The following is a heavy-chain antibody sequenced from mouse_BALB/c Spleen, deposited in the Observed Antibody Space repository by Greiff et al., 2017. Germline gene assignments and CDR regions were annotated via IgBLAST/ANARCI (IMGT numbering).Heavy chain of an antibody. CDR1: GFTFSSYA. V-gene: IGHV5-6-5*01. CDR2: ISSGGST. J-gene: IGHJ3*01. Sequence: VQLVESGGGLVKPGGSLNLSCAASGFTFSSYAMSWVRQTPEKRLEWVASISSGGSTYYPDSVKGRFTISRDNARNILYLQMSSLRSEDTAMYYCARGDYDEGDWFAYWGQGTLVTVSA. CDR3: ARGDYDEGDWFAY. D-gene: IGHD2-4*01.